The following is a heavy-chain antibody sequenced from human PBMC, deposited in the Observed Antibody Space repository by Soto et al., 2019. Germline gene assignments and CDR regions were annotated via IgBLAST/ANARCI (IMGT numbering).Heavy chain of an antibody. J-gene: IGHJ6*02. Sequence: SETLSLTCTVSGGSISSSSYYWGWIRQPPGKGLEWIGSIYYSGSTYYNPSLKSRVTISVDTSKNQFSLKLSSVTAADTAVYYCARQDLEPKRYGMDVWGQGTTVTVSS. CDR1: GGSISSSSYY. CDR3: ARQDLEPKRYGMDV. D-gene: IGHD1-1*01. V-gene: IGHV4-39*01. CDR2: IYYSGST.